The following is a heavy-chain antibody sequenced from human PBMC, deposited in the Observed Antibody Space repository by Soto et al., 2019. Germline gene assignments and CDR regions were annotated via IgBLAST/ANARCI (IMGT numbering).Heavy chain of an antibody. Sequence: GASVKVSCKASGGTFSNYTISWVRQAPGQGLEWMGRIIPILGIANYAQKFQGRVTITADKSTSTAYMELSSLRSEDTAVYYCANYGSGSYRDYWGQGTLVTVSS. CDR2: IIPILGIA. V-gene: IGHV1-69*02. D-gene: IGHD3-10*01. CDR1: GGTFSNYT. J-gene: IGHJ4*02. CDR3: ANYGSGSYRDY.